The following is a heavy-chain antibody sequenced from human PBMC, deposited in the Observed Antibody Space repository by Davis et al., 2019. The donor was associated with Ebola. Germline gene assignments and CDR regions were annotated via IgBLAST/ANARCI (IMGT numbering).Heavy chain of an antibody. D-gene: IGHD4-17*01. Sequence: MPGGSLRLSCAVYGGSFSGYYWSWIRQTPGKGLEWIGEINHSGSTNYNPSLKSRVTISVDTSKNQFSLKLSSVTAADTAVYYCARVAAVTTLRIFDYWGQGTLVTVSS. V-gene: IGHV4-34*01. J-gene: IGHJ4*02. CDR3: ARVAAVTTLRIFDY. CDR1: GGSFSGYY. CDR2: INHSGST.